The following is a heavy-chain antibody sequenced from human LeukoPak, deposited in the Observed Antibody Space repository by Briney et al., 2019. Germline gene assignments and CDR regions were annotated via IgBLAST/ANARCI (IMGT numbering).Heavy chain of an antibody. D-gene: IGHD4-17*01. CDR1: GFSLTTSGLG. CDR2: ISWDDDK. Sequence: SGPTLVKPTQTLTLTCTFSGFSLTTSGLGVGWIRQPPGKALEWLGIISWDDDKRYTPSLKSRLTITKDTSKNQVVLKVTDMDPADTATYYCAHRHGGDSGDSGAFAFWGQGTMVTVSS. J-gene: IGHJ3*01. V-gene: IGHV2-5*02. CDR3: AHRHGGDSGDSGAFAF.